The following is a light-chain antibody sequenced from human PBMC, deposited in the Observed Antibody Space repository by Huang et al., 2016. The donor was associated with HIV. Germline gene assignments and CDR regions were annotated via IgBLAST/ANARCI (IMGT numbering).Light chain of an antibody. J-gene: IGKJ4*01. V-gene: IGKV3-15*01. CDR2: GAS. CDR3: QQYNNWPPLT. CDR1: HSGNSK. Sequence: EIVMTQSPATLSLSPGERATLSCRASHSGNSKLAWYQNKAGQAHRLLIYGASIRAAGVPARFSGSGSGTEFTLTISSLQSEDFAVYYCQQYNNWPPLTFGGGTKVEIK.